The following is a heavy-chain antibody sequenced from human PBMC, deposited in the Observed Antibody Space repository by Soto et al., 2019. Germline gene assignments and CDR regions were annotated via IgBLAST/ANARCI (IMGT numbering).Heavy chain of an antibody. D-gene: IGHD4-17*01. V-gene: IGHV1-58*01. CDR2: IVVGSGNT. CDR3: AAIKSYGDLRAFDI. CDR1: GFTFTSSA. J-gene: IGHJ3*02. Sequence: QMQLVQSGPEVKKPGTSVKVSCKASGFTFTSSAVPWVRQARGQRLEWIGWIVVGSGNTNYAQKFQERVTITRDMSTSTAYMELSSLRSEDTAVYYCAAIKSYGDLRAFDIWGQGTMVTVSS.